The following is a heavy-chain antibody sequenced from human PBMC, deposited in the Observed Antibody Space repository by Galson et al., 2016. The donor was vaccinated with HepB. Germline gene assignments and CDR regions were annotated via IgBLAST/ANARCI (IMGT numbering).Heavy chain of an antibody. J-gene: IGHJ4*02. CDR3: ARDYSSRWFYFDY. D-gene: IGHD6-13*01. CDR2: IGSGGSTI. V-gene: IGHV3-11*01. CDR1: GFFFSDYY. Sequence: SLRLSCAASGFFFSDYYMTWIRQAPGKGLEWVSYIGSGGSTIYYADSVKGRFTVSRDNAKNSLFLQMNSLRAEDPAVYYCARDYSSRWFYFDYWGQGTLVTVSS.